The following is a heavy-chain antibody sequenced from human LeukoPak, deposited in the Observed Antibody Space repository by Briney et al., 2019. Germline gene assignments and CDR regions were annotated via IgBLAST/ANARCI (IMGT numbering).Heavy chain of an antibody. CDR1: GYSISSGYY. CDR3: ARRGGIIRGVASYYYMDV. V-gene: IGHV4-38-2*01. D-gene: IGHD3-10*01. CDR2: VSHSGST. Sequence: SETLSLTCSVSGYSISSGYYWGWIRQPPGKGLEWIGSVSHSGSTYYNPSLKSRVTISVDTSKNQFSLKLSSVTAADTAAYYCARRGGIIRGVASYYYMDVWGKGTTVTISS. J-gene: IGHJ6*03.